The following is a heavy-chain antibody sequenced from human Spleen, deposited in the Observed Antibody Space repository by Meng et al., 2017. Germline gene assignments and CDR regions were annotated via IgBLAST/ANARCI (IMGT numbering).Heavy chain of an antibody. CDR1: GGSIRSGGYY. J-gene: IGHJ4*02. CDR3: ARSPEGSGSYRPYYFDY. V-gene: IGHV4-31*03. CDR2: IYYSGST. D-gene: IGHD3-10*01. Sequence: QVQRVVSGPGRVQPSQTLSLPCTGSGGSIRSGGYYWSWIRQHPGKGLEWIGYIYYSGSTNYNPSLKSRVTISVDTSKNQFSLKLSSVTAADTAVYYCARSPEGSGSYRPYYFDYWGQGTLVTVSS.